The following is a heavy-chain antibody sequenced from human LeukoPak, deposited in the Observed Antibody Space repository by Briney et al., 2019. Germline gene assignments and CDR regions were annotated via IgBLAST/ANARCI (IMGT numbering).Heavy chain of an antibody. J-gene: IGHJ4*02. Sequence: GGSLRLSCAASGFTFSDCYMSWLRQAPGKGLEWVSSVTSSGSAIFYAGSVKGRFTISRDNAKNSLYLQMNSLRAEDTALYYCARGITVADLFDYWGQGTLVTVSS. CDR2: VTSSGSAI. CDR3: ARGITVADLFDY. D-gene: IGHD6-19*01. CDR1: GFTFSDCY. V-gene: IGHV3-11*01.